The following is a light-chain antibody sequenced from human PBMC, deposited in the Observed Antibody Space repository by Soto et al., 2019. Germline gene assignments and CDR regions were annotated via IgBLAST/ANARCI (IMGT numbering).Light chain of an antibody. CDR3: SSYTSSTTIV. Sequence: QSALTQPASVSGSPGQSITISCTGTSSDVGGYNYVSWYQQHPGKAPKLMIYDVSNRPSGVSNRFSGSKSGNTASLTISGLQAEDEADYSCSSYTSSTTIVFGTRTKVTVL. J-gene: IGLJ1*01. CDR1: SSDVGGYNY. CDR2: DVS. V-gene: IGLV2-14*01.